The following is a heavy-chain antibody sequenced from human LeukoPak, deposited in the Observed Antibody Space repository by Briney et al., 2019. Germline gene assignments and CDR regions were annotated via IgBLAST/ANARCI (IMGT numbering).Heavy chain of an antibody. Sequence: PSQTLSLTCTVSGVSISSGGFYWSWIRQHPGKGLEWIGNIYDSGRTYHNPSLKSRLNISVDTSKNQFSLKLSPVTAADTAVYYCARYSGVTIGVGRTFNIWGQGTMVTVSS. D-gene: IGHD3-3*01. J-gene: IGHJ3*02. V-gene: IGHV4-31*03. CDR3: ARYSGVTIGVGRTFNI. CDR2: IYDSGRT. CDR1: GVSISSGGFY.